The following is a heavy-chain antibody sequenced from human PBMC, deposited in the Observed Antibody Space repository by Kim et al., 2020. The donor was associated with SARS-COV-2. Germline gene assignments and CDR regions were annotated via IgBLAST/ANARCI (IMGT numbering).Heavy chain of an antibody. D-gene: IGHD3-10*01. CDR3: ARIRNDYYGSGYDY. V-gene: IGHV2-70*01. Sequence: STSLKTRLTISKETSKNQVVLTMTNMDPVDTATYYCARIRNDYYGSGYDYWGQGTLVTVSS. J-gene: IGHJ4*02.